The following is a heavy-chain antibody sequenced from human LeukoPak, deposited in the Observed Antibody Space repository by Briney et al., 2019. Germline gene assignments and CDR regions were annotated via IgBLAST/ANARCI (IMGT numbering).Heavy chain of an antibody. CDR3: ARDRDGKAVAASRGDY. D-gene: IGHD6-19*01. J-gene: IGHJ4*02. V-gene: IGHV1-2*02. CDR1: GYTFAGYY. Sequence: ASVKVSCKASGYTFAGYYMHWVRQAPGQGLEWMGWINPNSGGTNYAQKFQGRVTMTRDTSISTAYMELSRLRSDDTAVYYCARDRDGKAVAASRGDYWGQGTLVTVSS. CDR2: INPNSGGT.